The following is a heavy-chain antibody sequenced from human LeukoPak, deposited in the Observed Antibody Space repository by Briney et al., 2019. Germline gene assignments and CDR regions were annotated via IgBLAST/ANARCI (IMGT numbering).Heavy chain of an antibody. CDR3: ARGGQQWLTYYYYYMDV. Sequence: ASVKVSCKASGYTFTGYYMHWVRQAPGQGLEWMGWINPNSDGTNYAQKFQGRVTMTRDTSISTAYMELSRLRSDDTAVYYCARGGQQWLTYYYYYMDVWGKGTTVTVSS. J-gene: IGHJ6*03. CDR2: INPNSDGT. V-gene: IGHV1-2*02. D-gene: IGHD6-19*01. CDR1: GYTFTGYY.